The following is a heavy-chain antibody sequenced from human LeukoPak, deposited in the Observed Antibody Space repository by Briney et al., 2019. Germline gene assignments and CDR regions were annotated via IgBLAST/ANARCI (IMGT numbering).Heavy chain of an antibody. CDR1: GYTFTGYY. CDR3: ARDLSFYDSSGYTPP. D-gene: IGHD3-22*01. J-gene: IGHJ5*02. CDR2: INPNSGGT. V-gene: IGHV1-2*02. Sequence: ASVKVSCKASGYTFTGYYMHWVRQAPGQGLEWMGWINPNSGGTNYAQKFQGRVTMTRGTSISTAYMELSRLRSDDTAVYYCARDLSFYDSSGYTPPWGQGTLVTVSS.